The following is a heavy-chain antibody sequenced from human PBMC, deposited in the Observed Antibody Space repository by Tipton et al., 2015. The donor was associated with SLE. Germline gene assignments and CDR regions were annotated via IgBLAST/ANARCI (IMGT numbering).Heavy chain of an antibody. D-gene: IGHD5-18*01. CDR2: ISWNSGSI. CDR1: GFTFDDYA. Sequence: RSLRLSCAASGFTFDDYAMHWVRQAPGKGLEWVSGISWNSGSIGYADSVKGRFTISRDNAKNSLYLQMNSLRAEDTALYYCAKDTGYSYGNAPFDYWGQGTLVTVSS. CDR3: AKDTGYSYGNAPFDY. J-gene: IGHJ4*02. V-gene: IGHV3-9*01.